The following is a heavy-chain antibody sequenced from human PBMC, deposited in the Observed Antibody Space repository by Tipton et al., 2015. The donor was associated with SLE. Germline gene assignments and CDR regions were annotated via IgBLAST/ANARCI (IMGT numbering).Heavy chain of an antibody. Sequence: TLSLTCTVSGGSISSYYWSWIRQPPGKGLEWIGYIYYSGSTNYNPSLKSRVTISVDTSKNQFSLKLSSVTAADTAVYYCVRVGDVNVVPGRSDRHFDYWGQGTLVTVSS. D-gene: IGHD2-21*02. CDR3: VRVGDVNVVPGRSDRHFDY. V-gene: IGHV4-59*08. J-gene: IGHJ4*02. CDR2: IYYSGST. CDR1: GGSISSYY.